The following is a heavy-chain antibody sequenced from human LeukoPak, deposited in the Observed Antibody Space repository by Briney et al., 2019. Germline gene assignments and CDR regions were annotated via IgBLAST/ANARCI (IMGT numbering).Heavy chain of an antibody. CDR1: GFTFSNAW. J-gene: IGHJ4*02. Sequence: GGSLRLSCAASGFTFSNAWMSWVRQAPGKGLEWVGRIKSKTDGGTTDYAAPVKGRFTISRDDSKNTLYLQMNSLKTEDTAVYYCTTGAHMVVAAGLDYWGQGTLVTVSS. D-gene: IGHD2-15*01. CDR3: TTGAHMVVAAGLDY. CDR2: IKSKTDGGTT. V-gene: IGHV3-15*01.